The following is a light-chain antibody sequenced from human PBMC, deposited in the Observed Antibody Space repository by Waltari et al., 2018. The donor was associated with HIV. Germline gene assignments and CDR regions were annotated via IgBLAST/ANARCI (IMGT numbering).Light chain of an antibody. CDR1: SSDVGNYNL. CDR2: EGI. CDR3: CSYGGSSNWV. J-gene: IGLJ3*02. V-gene: IGLV2-23*01. Sequence: QSALTQPASVSGSPGQSITISCTGTSSDVGNYNLFSWYQQHPGKAPKLMIYEGIKRPSGVSNRISGSKSGNTASLTISGVQAEDEADYYCCSYGGSSNWVFGGGTKLTVL.